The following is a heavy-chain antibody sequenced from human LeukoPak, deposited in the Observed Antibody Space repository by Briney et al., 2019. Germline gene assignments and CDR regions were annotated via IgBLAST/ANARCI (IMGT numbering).Heavy chain of an antibody. Sequence: PSETLSLTCTVSGGSISSYYWSWIRQPPGKGLEWIGYIYYSGSTNYNPSLKSRVTISVGTSKNQFSLKLSSVTAADTAVYYCARDRYYGSGSYQNWFDPWGQGTLVTVSS. CDR2: IYYSGST. CDR1: GGSISSYY. V-gene: IGHV4-59*01. CDR3: ARDRYYGSGSYQNWFDP. J-gene: IGHJ5*02. D-gene: IGHD3-10*01.